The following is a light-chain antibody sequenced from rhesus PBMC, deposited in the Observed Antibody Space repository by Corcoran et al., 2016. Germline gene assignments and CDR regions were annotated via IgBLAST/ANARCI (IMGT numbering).Light chain of an antibody. J-gene: IGKJ2*01. V-gene: IGKV1-25*02. CDR2: YAT. CDR1: QGISSY. Sequence: DIQMTQSPSSVSASVGDRVTITCRASQGISSYLAWYQQKPGNPPKLLIYYATTLQSGVPSRFSGSGAGTEFTLTISSLQPEDFATYYCQQYNRLPMYSFGQGTKVEIK. CDR3: QQYNRLPMYS.